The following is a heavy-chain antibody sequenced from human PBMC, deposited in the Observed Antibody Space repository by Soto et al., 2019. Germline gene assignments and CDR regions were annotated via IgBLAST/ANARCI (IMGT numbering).Heavy chain of an antibody. Sequence: QVQLQESGPGLVKPSETLSLTCTVSGGSVSSGSYYWSWIRQPPGKGLEGIGYIYYSGSTNDNPALKSRDPISVYTSKNQFSLKLSSVTAADTAVYYCARGGEYNSDSSTALDYWGQGTLVTVSS. CDR1: GGSVSSGSYY. V-gene: IGHV4-61*01. D-gene: IGHD3-22*01. J-gene: IGHJ4*02. CDR3: ARGGEYNSDSSTALDY. CDR2: IYYSGST.